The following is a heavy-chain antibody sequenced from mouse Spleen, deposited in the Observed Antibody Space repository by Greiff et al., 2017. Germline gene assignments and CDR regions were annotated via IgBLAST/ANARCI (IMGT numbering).Heavy chain of an antibody. Sequence: LEESGAELARPGASVKLSCKASGYTFTSYGISWVKQRTGQGLEWIGEIYPRSGNTYYNEKFKGKATLTADKSSSTAYMELRSLTSEDSAVYFCARSDDYDWDYFDYWGQGTTLTVSS. CDR3: ARSDDYDWDYFDY. J-gene: IGHJ2*01. CDR2: IYPRSGNT. D-gene: IGHD2-4*01. CDR1: GYTFTSYG. V-gene: IGHV1-81*01.